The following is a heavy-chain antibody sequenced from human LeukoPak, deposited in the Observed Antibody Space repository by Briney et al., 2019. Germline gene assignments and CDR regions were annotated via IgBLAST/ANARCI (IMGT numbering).Heavy chain of an antibody. CDR3: ASSSEVTHFDY. D-gene: IGHD2-21*02. V-gene: IGHV3-11*03. CDR2: ISSSSSYT. CDR1: GFTFSDYY. J-gene: IGHJ4*02. Sequence: PGGSLRLSCAASGFTFSDYYMSWIRQAPGKALEWVSYISSSSSYTNYADSVKGRFTVSRDNAKNSLYLHMNSLRAEDTAVYYCASSSEVTHFDYWGQGTLVTVSS.